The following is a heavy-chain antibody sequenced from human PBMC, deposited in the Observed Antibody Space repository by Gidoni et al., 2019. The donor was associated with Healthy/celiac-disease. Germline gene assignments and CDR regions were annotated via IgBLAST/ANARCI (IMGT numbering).Heavy chain of an antibody. Sequence: QVQLMQSGAEVKKPGSSVKVSCKAPGGPFSRYAISWVRQAPGQGLVWMGGIIPILGTANYAQKFQGRVTITGDESTSTAYMELSSLRSEDTAVYYCARDYEGSGWSGEGYWGQGTLVTVSS. V-gene: IGHV1-69*01. J-gene: IGHJ4*02. CDR3: ARDYEGSGWSGEGY. CDR2: IIPILGTA. D-gene: IGHD6-19*01. CDR1: GGPFSRYA.